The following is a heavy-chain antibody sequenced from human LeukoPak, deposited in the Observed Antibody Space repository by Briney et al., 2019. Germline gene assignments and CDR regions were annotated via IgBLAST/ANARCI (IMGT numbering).Heavy chain of an antibody. J-gene: IGHJ4*02. CDR2: INHSGST. V-gene: IGHV4-34*01. CDR3: ARARRGYPAY. D-gene: IGHD5-12*01. Sequence: KPSETLSLTCAVYGGSFSGYYWSWIRQPPGKGLEWIGEINHSGSTNYNPSLKSRVTISVDTSKNQFSLKLSSVTAADTAVYYCARARRGYPAYWGQGTLVTVSS. CDR1: GGSFSGYY.